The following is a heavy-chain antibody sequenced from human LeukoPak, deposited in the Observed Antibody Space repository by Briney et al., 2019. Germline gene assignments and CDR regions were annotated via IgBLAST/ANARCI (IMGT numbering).Heavy chain of an antibody. CDR3: ARGRITKYNWFDP. Sequence: SETLSLTCAVYGGSFSGYYWSWIRQPPGKGLEWIGEINHSGSTNYNPSLKSRVTISVDTSKNQFSLKLSSVTVADTAVYYCARGRITKYNWFDPWGQGTLVTVSS. J-gene: IGHJ5*02. D-gene: IGHD1-1*01. CDR2: INHSGST. V-gene: IGHV4-34*01. CDR1: GGSFSGYY.